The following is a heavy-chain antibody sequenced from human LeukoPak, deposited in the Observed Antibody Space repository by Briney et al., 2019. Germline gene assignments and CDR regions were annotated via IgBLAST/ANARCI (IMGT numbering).Heavy chain of an antibody. CDR2: IKQDGSEK. V-gene: IGHV3-7*01. Sequence: GGSLRLSCAASGFTFSSDWMSWVRQAPGKGLEWVANIKQDGSEKYYVDSVKGRFTISRDNAKNSLYLQMNILRAEHTAVYYCVREPSQGAFDIWGQGTMVTVSS. J-gene: IGHJ3*02. CDR3: VREPSQGAFDI. CDR1: GFTFSSDW.